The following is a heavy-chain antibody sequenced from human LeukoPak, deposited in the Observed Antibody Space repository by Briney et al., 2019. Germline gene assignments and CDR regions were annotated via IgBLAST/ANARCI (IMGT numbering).Heavy chain of an antibody. CDR3: ARESDSSGWETEYYYYYMDV. V-gene: IGHV4-59*01. Sequence: SETLSLTCTVSGGSISSYYWSWIRQPPGKGLEWIGYIYYSGSTNYNPSLKSRATISVDTSKNQFSLKLSSVTAADTAVYYCARESDSSGWETEYYYYYMDVWGKGTTVTVSS. D-gene: IGHD6-19*01. J-gene: IGHJ6*03. CDR1: GGSISSYY. CDR2: IYYSGST.